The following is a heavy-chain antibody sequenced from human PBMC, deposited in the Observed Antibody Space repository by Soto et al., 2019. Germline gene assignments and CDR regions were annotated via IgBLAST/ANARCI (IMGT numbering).Heavy chain of an antibody. Sequence: SKTLSLTCAVYGGSFSGYYWSWIRQPPGKGLEWIGEINHSGSTNYNPSLKSRVTISVDTSKNQFSLKLSSVTAAHTAVYYCARGLNSNSGAFDIWGQGKMVTVSS. CDR1: GGSFSGYY. CDR3: ARGLNSNSGAFDI. D-gene: IGHD6-6*01. J-gene: IGHJ3*02. CDR2: INHSGST. V-gene: IGHV4-34*01.